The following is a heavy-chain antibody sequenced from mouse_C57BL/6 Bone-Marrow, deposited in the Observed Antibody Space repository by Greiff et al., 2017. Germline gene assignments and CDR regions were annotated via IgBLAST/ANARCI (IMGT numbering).Heavy chain of an antibody. CDR1: GYAFSSSW. CDR3: ARQLRFNYFDY. D-gene: IGHD3-2*02. CDR2: IYPGDGDT. V-gene: IGHV1-82*01. J-gene: IGHJ2*01. Sequence: QVQLQQSGPELVKPGASVKISCKASGYAFSSSWMNWVKQRPGKGLEWIGRIYPGDGDTNYNGKFKGKATLTAEKSSSTAYMQLSSLTSEYSAVYFCARQLRFNYFDYWGQGTTLTVSS.